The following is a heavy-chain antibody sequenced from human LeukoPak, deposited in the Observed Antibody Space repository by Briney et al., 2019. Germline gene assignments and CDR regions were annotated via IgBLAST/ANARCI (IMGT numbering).Heavy chain of an antibody. Sequence: GGSLRLSCAASGFTFDDYGMSWVRQAPGKGLEWVSGINWNGGSTVYADSVKGRFTISRDNAKNSLYLQMNSLRAEDTALYYCARKTGTNWNWGLDYWGQGTLVTVSS. CDR2: INWNGGST. V-gene: IGHV3-20*04. J-gene: IGHJ4*02. D-gene: IGHD1-7*01. CDR1: GFTFDDYG. CDR3: ARKTGTNWNWGLDY.